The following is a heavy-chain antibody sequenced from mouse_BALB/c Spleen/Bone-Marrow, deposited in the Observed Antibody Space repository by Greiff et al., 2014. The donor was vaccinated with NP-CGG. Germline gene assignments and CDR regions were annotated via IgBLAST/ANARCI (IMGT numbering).Heavy chain of an antibody. J-gene: IGHJ1*01. D-gene: IGHD2-4*01. CDR1: GYSITSDYA. V-gene: IGHV3-2*02. CDR2: ISYSDIT. Sequence: QQSGPGLVKPSQSLSLTCTVTGYSITSDYAWNWIRQFPGNKLEWMGYISYSDITSYNPSLKSRISITRDTSKNQFFLQLNSVTTEDTATYYCARSRGLRRDWYFDVWGAGTTVTVSS. CDR3: ARSRGLRRDWYFDV.